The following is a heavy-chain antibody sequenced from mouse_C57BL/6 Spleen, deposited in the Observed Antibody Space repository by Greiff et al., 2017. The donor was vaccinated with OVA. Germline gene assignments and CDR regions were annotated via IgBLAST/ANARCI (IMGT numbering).Heavy chain of an antibody. Sequence: QVQLQQSGAELVRPGTSVKVSCKASGYAFTNYLIEWEKQRPGQGLEWIGVINPGSGGTNYNEKFKGKATLTADKSSSTAYMQLSSLTSEDSAVYVCARSDDYDDYAMDDWGQGTTVTVSS. D-gene: IGHD2-4*01. J-gene: IGHJ4*01. CDR1: GYAFTNYL. CDR2: INPGSGGT. V-gene: IGHV1-54*01. CDR3: ARSDDYDDYAMDD.